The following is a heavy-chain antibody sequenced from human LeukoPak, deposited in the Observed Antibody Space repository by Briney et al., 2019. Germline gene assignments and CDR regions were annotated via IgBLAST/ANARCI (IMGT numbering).Heavy chain of an antibody. J-gene: IGHJ4*02. D-gene: IGHD4-23*01. CDR1: GYTFIYYY. CDR2: INPNSGAT. V-gene: IGHV1-2*02. CDR3: ASRATTVVTPGDY. Sequence: ASVKVSCKASGYTFIYYYVYWVRQAPGEGLEWMGWINPNSGATNYAQKFEGRVTMTRDTSISTAYMELSGLRSDDTAVYFCASRATTVVTPGDYWGQGTLVTVSS.